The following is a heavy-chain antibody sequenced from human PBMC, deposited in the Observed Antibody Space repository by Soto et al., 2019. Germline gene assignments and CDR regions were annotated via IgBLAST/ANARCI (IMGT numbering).Heavy chain of an antibody. D-gene: IGHD1-20*01. CDR1: GFGFRSSA. CDR2: IRGSGGIT. Sequence: GGSLRLACAAGGFGFRSSAMSWVHQAPGNGLEWVSAIRGSGGITYYADSVKGRFTISRDNSKNTRYLHMNRLRAEDTAVYYCAKDGTQTHSNWTTPTGYFDYWRQGTLVTVSS. J-gene: IGHJ4*02. CDR3: AKDGTQTHSNWTTPTGYFDY. V-gene: IGHV3-23*01.